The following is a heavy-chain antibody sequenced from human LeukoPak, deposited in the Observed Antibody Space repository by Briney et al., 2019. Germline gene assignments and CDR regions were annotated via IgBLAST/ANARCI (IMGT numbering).Heavy chain of an antibody. CDR3: ARVKYYYGSGSYSFDY. Sequence: PGGSLRLSCAASGFTVSSNYMSWVRQAPGKGLEWVSVIYSGGSTYYADSVKGRFTISRDNSKNTLYLQMNSLRAEDTAVYYCARVKYYYGSGSYSFDYWGQGTLVTVSS. D-gene: IGHD3-10*01. CDR1: GFTVSSNY. CDR2: IYSGGST. J-gene: IGHJ4*02. V-gene: IGHV3-53*01.